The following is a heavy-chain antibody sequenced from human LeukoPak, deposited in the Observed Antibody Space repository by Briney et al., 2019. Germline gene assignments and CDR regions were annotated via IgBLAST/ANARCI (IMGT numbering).Heavy chain of an antibody. Sequence: GGSLRLSCAVSGFTFSSYEMNWVRQAPGKGLEWVSYISSRGHNIVYADSVKGRFTISRDNAKNSLFLQMNSPRVEDTAVYYCARVAYFDYWGQGTLVTVSS. CDR3: ARVAYFDY. CDR2: ISSRGHNI. V-gene: IGHV3-48*03. CDR1: GFTFSSYE. J-gene: IGHJ4*02.